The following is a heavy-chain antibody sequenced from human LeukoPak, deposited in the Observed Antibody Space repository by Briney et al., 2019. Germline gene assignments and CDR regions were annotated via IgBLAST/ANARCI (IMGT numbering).Heavy chain of an antibody. J-gene: IGHJ6*03. V-gene: IGHV1-69*06. D-gene: IGHD6-19*01. CDR3: ARDLNSGWYNYYMDV. CDR1: GGTFNSYA. CDR2: IIPMSDTA. Sequence: GASVKVSCKASGGTFNSYAISWVRQAPGQGLEWMGGIIPMSDTANYPQKFRGRLTITADIPTSTVYMELSSLRSEDTAVYYCARDLNSGWYNYYMDVWGKGTTVTVSS.